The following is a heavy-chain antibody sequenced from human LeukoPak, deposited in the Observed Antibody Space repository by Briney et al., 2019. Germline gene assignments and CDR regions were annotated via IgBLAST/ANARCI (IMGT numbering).Heavy chain of an antibody. CDR3: ARDGVVRDCSRTSCPPTY. D-gene: IGHD2-2*01. CDR2: ISYDGSNK. Sequence: PGGSLRLSCAASGFTFSSYAMHWVRQAPGKGLEWVAVISYDGSNKHYADSVKGRFTISRDNSKNTLYLQMNSLRAEDTAVYYCARDGVVRDCSRTSCPPTYWGQGTPVTVSS. CDR1: GFTFSSYA. J-gene: IGHJ4*02. V-gene: IGHV3-30*04.